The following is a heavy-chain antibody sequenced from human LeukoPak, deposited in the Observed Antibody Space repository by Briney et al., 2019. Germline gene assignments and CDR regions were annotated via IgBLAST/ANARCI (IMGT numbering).Heavy chain of an antibody. Sequence: GGPLRLSCAASGFTFNKHWMPGVPQARGKGLESVAYINKDGSVQYYVDSVKGRFTVSRDNAKNSLYLQMNSLRAEDTAVYYCARDAGYGGNSDYWGQGTLVTVSS. D-gene: IGHD4-23*01. J-gene: IGHJ4*02. CDR3: ARDAGYGGNSDY. V-gene: IGHV3-7*01. CDR2: INKDGSVQ. CDR1: GFTFNKHW.